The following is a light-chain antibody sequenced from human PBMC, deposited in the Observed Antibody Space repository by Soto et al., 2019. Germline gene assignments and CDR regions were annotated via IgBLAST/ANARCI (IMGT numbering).Light chain of an antibody. CDR2: RNS. CDR1: SSNIGAGYD. V-gene: IGLV1-40*01. J-gene: IGLJ2*01. CDR3: QSYDSRLSDSVA. Sequence: QSVLTQPPSVSGAPGQRVTISCTGSSSNIGAGYDVHWYQQLPGTAPKLLIYRNSNRPSGVPDRFSGSKSGTSASLAITGLQAEDEADYYCQSYDSRLSDSVAFGGGTKVTVL.